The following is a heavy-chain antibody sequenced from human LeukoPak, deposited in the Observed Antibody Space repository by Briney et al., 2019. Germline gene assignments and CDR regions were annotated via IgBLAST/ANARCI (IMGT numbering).Heavy chain of an antibody. D-gene: IGHD1-14*01. CDR1: GGSISSSSYY. J-gene: IGHJ5*02. CDR3: AREAEPERFDP. V-gene: IGHV4-39*02. CDR2: IYYSGST. Sequence: PSETLSLTCTVSGGSISSSSYYWGWIRQPPGKGLEWIGSIYYSGSTYYNPSLKSRVTISVDTSKNQFSLKLSSVTAADTAVYYCAREAEPERFDPWGQGTLVTVSS.